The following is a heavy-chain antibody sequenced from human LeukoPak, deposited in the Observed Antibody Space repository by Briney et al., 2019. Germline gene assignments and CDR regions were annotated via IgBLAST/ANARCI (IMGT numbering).Heavy chain of an antibody. J-gene: IGHJ4*02. V-gene: IGHV1-18*04. CDR3: ARDGDIVVVPAAHPFDY. D-gene: IGHD2-2*01. Sequence: SVKVSCKASGYTFTSYGISWVRQAPGQGLEWMGWISAYNGNTNYAQKLQGRVTMTTDTSTSAAYMELRSLRSDDTAVYYCARDGDIVVVPAAHPFDYWGQGTLVTVSS. CDR1: GYTFTSYG. CDR2: ISAYNGNT.